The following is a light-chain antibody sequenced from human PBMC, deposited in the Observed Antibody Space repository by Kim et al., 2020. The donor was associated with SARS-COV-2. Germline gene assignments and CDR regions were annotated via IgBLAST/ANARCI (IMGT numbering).Light chain of an antibody. CDR1: QSISSW. CDR2: KAS. CDR3: QQMG. J-gene: IGKJ4*01. V-gene: IGKV1-5*03. Sequence: PANLSESVGDRVTITCRDSQSISSWLAWYQQKPGKATKLLIYKASSLESGVPSRFSGSGSGTEFTLTISSLQPDDFATYYCQQMGFGGGTKVDIK.